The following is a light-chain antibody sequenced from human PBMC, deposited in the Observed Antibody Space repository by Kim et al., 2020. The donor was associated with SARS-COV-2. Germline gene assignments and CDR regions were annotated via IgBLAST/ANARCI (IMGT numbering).Light chain of an antibody. CDR2: CSS. Sequence: ASICDRVSFSCRASQGIRVDLARFQQMPGIVPQLLIHCSSRLVSGVSSRFSGSGSGTDFTLTLNGLRPEDFATYYCLQDSRYPWTFGQGTKVDIK. CDR3: LQDSRYPWT. J-gene: IGKJ1*01. CDR1: QGIRVD. V-gene: IGKV1-6*01.